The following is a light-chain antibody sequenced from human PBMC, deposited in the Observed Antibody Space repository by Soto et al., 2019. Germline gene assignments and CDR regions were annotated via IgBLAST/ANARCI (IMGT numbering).Light chain of an antibody. CDR2: GSC. J-gene: IGKJ1*01. V-gene: IGKV3-20*01. CDR1: QSVSSSY. Sequence: EIVLTQSPGTLSLSPGETATLSCRASQSVSSSYLAWYQQKPGQAPRLLVYGSCHRATGIADRFSGSGSGTDFTLTISRLEPEDFAVYYCQQYGSSPPTFGQGTKVDIK. CDR3: QQYGSSPPT.